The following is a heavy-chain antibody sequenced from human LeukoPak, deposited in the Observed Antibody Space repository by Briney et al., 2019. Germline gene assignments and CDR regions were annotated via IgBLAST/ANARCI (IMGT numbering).Heavy chain of an antibody. CDR1: GYTFSTYR. D-gene: IGHD6-13*01. CDR2: ISVYNGNT. Sequence: ASVKVSCKASGYTFSTYRIIWVRQAPGQGLEWMGWISVYNGNTNYAQKLQGRVTMTTDTSTSTAYMELRSLRSDDTALYYCARGSSAWSFDYWGQGTLVTVSP. V-gene: IGHV1-18*01. J-gene: IGHJ4*02. CDR3: ARGSSAWSFDY.